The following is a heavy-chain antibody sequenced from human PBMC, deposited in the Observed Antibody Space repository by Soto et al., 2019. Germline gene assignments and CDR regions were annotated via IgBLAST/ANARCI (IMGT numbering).Heavy chain of an antibody. V-gene: IGHV3-33*01. CDR3: ARDGSGSIAARRGYFDY. Sequence: QVQLVESGGGGVQPGRSLRLSCAASGFTFSSYGMHWVRQAPGKGLEWVAVIWYDGSNKYYADSVKGRFTISRDNSKNTLYLQMNSLSAEDTAVYYCARDGSGSIAARRGYFDYWCQGTLVTVSS. D-gene: IGHD6-6*01. CDR2: IWYDGSNK. J-gene: IGHJ4*02. CDR1: GFTFSSYG.